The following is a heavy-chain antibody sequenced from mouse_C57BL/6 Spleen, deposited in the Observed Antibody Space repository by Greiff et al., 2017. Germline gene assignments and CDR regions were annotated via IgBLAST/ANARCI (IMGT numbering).Heavy chain of an antibody. CDR3: ARQGTGFAWFAY. CDR2: ISSGGSYT. V-gene: IGHV5-6*01. Sequence: EVKVVESGGDLVKPGGSLKLSCAASGFTFSSYGMSWVRQTPDKRLEWVATISSGGSYTYYPDRVKGRFTISRDNAKNTLYLQMSSLKSEDTAMYYCARQGTGFAWFAYWGQGTLVTVSA. CDR1: GFTFSSYG. D-gene: IGHD4-1*01. J-gene: IGHJ3*01.